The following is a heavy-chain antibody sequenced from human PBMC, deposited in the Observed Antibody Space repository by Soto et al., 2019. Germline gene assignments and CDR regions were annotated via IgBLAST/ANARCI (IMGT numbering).Heavy chain of an antibody. CDR1: GYTFTSYA. J-gene: IGHJ4*02. CDR2: INAGNGNT. CDR3: ARDPGYSYGYN. D-gene: IGHD5-18*01. V-gene: IGHV1-3*01. Sequence: ASVKVSWKASGYTFTSYARHWGRQAPGQRLEWMGWINAGNGNTKYSQKFQGRVTITRDTSASTAYMELSSLRSEDTAVYYCARDPGYSYGYNWGQGTLVTVSS.